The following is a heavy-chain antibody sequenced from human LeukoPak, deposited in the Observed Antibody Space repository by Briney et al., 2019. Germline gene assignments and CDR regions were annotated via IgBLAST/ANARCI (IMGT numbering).Heavy chain of an antibody. CDR3: ARYWDASGWASFEY. CDR1: GGSISSSGYY. V-gene: IGHV4-39*01. D-gene: IGHD6-19*01. Sequence: PSETLSLTCTVSGGSISSSGYYWAWIRQPPGKGLEWIASIYYNGITYYNPSLKSRVTISVDTSKNQFSLKLSSVTATDMAIYYCARYWDASGWASFEYWGQGTLVTVSS. CDR2: IYYNGIT. J-gene: IGHJ4*02.